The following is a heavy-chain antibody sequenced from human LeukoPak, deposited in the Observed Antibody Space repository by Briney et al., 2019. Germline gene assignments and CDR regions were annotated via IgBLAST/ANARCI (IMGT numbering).Heavy chain of an antibody. J-gene: IGHJ3*02. CDR1: GYSFPSYW. D-gene: IGHD4-17*01. V-gene: IGHV5-51*01. CDR3: ARPRRGDYRFNDAFDI. CDR2: IYPGVSNT. Sequence: GESLKISCKGSGYSFPSYWIAWVRQMPGKGLEWMGIIYPGVSNTRYSPSFEGQVTISADKSISTAYLQWSSLKASDTAMYYCARPRRGDYRFNDAFDIWGQGTMVTVSS.